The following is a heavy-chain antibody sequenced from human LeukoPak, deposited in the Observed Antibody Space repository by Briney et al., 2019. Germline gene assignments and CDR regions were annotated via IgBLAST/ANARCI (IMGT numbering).Heavy chain of an antibody. Sequence: PSETLSLTCAVYGGSSSGYYWSWIRQPPGKGLEWIGEINHSGSTNYNPSLKSRVTISVDTSKNQFSLKLSSVTAADTAVYYCARHGRQVGAIIWGQGTMVTVSS. CDR1: GGSSSGYY. CDR3: ARHGRQVGAII. V-gene: IGHV4-34*01. D-gene: IGHD1-26*01. CDR2: INHSGST. J-gene: IGHJ3*02.